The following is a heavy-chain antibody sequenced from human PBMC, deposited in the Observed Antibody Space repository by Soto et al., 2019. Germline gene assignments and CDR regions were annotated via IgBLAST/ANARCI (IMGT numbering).Heavy chain of an antibody. D-gene: IGHD3-10*01. Sequence: GPLRHPCGLAEGTGGNVGRSRVRQAPGKGLEWVGRVKREIDGATTDYAAPVKGRFTISRDDAKNTVYLQMNSLRTEDTAVYYCTTDPIRDYWGLGTLVTVSS. V-gene: IGHV3-15*01. CDR3: TTDPIRDY. CDR1: EGTGGNVG. CDR2: VKREIDGATT. J-gene: IGHJ4*02.